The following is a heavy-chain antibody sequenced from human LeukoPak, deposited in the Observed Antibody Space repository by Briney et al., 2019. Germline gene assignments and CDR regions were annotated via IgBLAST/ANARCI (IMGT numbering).Heavy chain of an antibody. D-gene: IGHD5-18*01. CDR1: RFTFRSDS. CDR2: ISSSSATI. J-gene: IGHJ6*03. Sequence: VGSLRVSSVTSRFTFRSDSRICLREAPGKGLEWISYISSSSATIYYADSVKGRFTVSRDNAKNSVYLQMNSLRAEDTAVYYCARVRQSPQIQLYYYYMDVWGKGTTVTVSS. CDR3: ARVRQSPQIQLYYYYMDV. V-gene: IGHV3-48*04.